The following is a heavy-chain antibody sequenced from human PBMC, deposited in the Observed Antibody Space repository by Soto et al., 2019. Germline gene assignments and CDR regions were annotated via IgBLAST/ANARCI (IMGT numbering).Heavy chain of an antibody. D-gene: IGHD3-10*01. CDR1: GFSLNTRELG. V-gene: IGHV2-5*02. Sequence: QITLKESGPTLGKPTETLTLTCTLSGFSLNTRELGVVWIREPPGKALGWLASIYWDESKHCSPALQCRITIAKDISKNLVVLTVTDMDPVDTATYYCAQKGRGYFDYWGQGTLVTVSS. CDR2: IYWDESK. J-gene: IGHJ4*02. CDR3: AQKGRGYFDY.